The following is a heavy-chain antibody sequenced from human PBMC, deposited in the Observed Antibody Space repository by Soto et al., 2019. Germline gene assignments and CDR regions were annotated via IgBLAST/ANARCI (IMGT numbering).Heavy chain of an antibody. CDR2: ISYDGSNK. Sequence: QVQLVESGGGVVQPGRSLRLSCAASGFTFSSYGMHWVRQAPGTGLEWVAVISYDGSNKYYADSVKGRFTIARDNSTNALYLQMNSLRAEDTAVYSCAKDLFRRVSYYYGMDVWGQGTTVTVSS. D-gene: IGHD3-10*01. CDR3: AKDLFRRVSYYYGMDV. CDR1: GFTFSSYG. J-gene: IGHJ6*02. V-gene: IGHV3-30*18.